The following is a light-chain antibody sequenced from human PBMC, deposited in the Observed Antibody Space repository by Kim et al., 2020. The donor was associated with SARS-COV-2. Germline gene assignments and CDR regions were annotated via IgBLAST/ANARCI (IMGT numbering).Light chain of an antibody. CDR1: SSDVGGYNY. V-gene: IGLV2-14*03. Sequence: QSALTQPASVSGSPGKSITISCTGTSSDVGGYNYVSWYQQHPGKAPKLMIYDVSNRPSGVSNRFSGSKSGNTAYLTISGLQAEDEADYYCSSYTSSSTLAFGTGTKVTVL. CDR2: DVS. J-gene: IGLJ1*01. CDR3: SSYTSSSTLA.